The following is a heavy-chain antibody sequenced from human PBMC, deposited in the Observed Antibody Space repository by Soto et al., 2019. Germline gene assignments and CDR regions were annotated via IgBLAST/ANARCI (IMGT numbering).Heavy chain of an antibody. V-gene: IGHV3-33*01. CDR1: GFTFSSYG. CDR3: ARDRDPPPYYYYYYGMDV. Sequence: ESGGGVVQPGRSLRLSCAASGFTFSSYGMHWVRQAPGKGLEWVAVIWYDGSNKYYADSVKGRFTISRDNSKNTLYLQMNSLRAEDTAVYYCARDRDPPPYYYYYYGMDVWGQGTTVTVSS. CDR2: IWYDGSNK. J-gene: IGHJ6*02.